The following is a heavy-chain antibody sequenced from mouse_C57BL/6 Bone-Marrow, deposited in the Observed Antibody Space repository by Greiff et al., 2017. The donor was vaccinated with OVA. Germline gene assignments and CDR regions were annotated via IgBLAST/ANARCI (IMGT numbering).Heavy chain of an antibody. V-gene: IGHV5-17*01. Sequence: EVKLEESGGGLVKPGGSLKLSCAASGFTFSDYGMHWVRQAPEKGLEWVAYISSGSSTIYYADTVKGRFTISRDNAKNTLFLQMTSLRSEDTAMYYCARGDYGSSYGYWGQGTTLTVSS. CDR1: GFTFSDYG. CDR2: ISSGSSTI. J-gene: IGHJ2*01. D-gene: IGHD1-1*01. CDR3: ARGDYGSSYGY.